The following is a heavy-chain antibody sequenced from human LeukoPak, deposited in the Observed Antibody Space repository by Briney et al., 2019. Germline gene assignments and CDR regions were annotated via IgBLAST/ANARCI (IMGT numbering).Heavy chain of an antibody. D-gene: IGHD2-8*02. CDR2: INPNSGDT. CDR1: GYTFTGYY. Sequence: ASVKVSCKASGYTFTGYYMHWVRQAPGQGLDLMGWINPNSGDTNYAQKFQGRVTMTRDTSISTAYMDLSRLRADDTAVYYCAPSAGGVYYFDYWGQGTLVTVSS. J-gene: IGHJ4*02. V-gene: IGHV1-2*02. CDR3: APSAGGVYYFDY.